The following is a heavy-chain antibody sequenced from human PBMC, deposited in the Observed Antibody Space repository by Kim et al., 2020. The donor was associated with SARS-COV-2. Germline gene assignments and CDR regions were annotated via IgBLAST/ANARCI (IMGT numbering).Heavy chain of an antibody. D-gene: IGHD4-17*01. V-gene: IGHV4-39*07. CDR3: ARDSTTYTNFDY. J-gene: IGHJ4*02. Sequence: YYNPSLKSRVTLSVDTSKNQFSLNLSSVTAADTAVYYCARDSTTYTNFDYWGQGTLVTVSS.